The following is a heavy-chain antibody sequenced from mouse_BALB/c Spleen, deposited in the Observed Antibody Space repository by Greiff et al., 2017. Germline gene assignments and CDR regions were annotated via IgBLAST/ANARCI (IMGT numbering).Heavy chain of an antibody. Sequence: QVQLQQSGPGLVQPSQSLSITCTVSGFSLTSYGVHWVRQSPGKGLEWLGVIWSGGSTDYNAAFISRLSISKDNSKSQVFFKMNSLQADDTAIYYCASNYDYDEGLADWGQGTLVTVSA. D-gene: IGHD2-4*01. J-gene: IGHJ3*01. CDR3: ASNYDYDEGLAD. V-gene: IGHV2-4-1*01. CDR2: IWSGGST. CDR1: GFSLTSYG.